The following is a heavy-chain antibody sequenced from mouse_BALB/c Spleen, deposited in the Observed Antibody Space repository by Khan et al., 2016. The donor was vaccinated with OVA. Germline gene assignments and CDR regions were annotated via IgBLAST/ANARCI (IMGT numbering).Heavy chain of an antibody. Sequence: EVQLQESGPSLVKPSQTLSLTCSVTGDSITSGFWNWIRKFPGNKFAYLGYITYSGNTYYNPSLKRRISITRDTSKSQYYLQLNSVTTEDTATYYCARSYGSWAMDYWGQGTSVTVSS. CDR1: GDSITSGF. D-gene: IGHD1-1*01. CDR2: ITYSGNT. V-gene: IGHV3-8*02. CDR3: ARSYGSWAMDY. J-gene: IGHJ4*01.